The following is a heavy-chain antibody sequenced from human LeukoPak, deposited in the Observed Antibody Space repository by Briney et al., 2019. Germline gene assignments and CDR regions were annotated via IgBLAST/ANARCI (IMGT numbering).Heavy chain of an antibody. V-gene: IGHV3-48*04. Sequence: GGSLRPSCAASGFTFRTYSMNWVRQAPGKGLEWVSYISSSSSTIYYADSVKGRFTISRDNAKNSLYLQMNSLRAEDTAVYYCARLPAYCSSTSCYYDYWGQGTLVTVSS. CDR3: ARLPAYCSSTSCYYDY. CDR1: GFTFRTYS. CDR2: ISSSSSTI. J-gene: IGHJ4*02. D-gene: IGHD2-2*01.